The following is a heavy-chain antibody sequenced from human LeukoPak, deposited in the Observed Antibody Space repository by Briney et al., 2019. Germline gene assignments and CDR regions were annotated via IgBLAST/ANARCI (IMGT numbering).Heavy chain of an antibody. CDR2: IYHSGST. V-gene: IGHV4-30-2*05. D-gene: IGHD1-26*01. Sequence: SETLSLTCAVSGGSISSGGYSWSWIRQPPGKGLEWIGYIYHSGSTYYNPSLKSRVTISVDTSKNQFSLKLSSVTAADTAVYYCARGRGSYSDYFDYWGQGTLVTVSS. CDR1: GGSISSGGYS. J-gene: IGHJ4*02. CDR3: ARGRGSYSDYFDY.